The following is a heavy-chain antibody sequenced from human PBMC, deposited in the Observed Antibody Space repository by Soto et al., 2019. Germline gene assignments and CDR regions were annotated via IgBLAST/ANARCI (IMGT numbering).Heavy chain of an antibody. J-gene: IGHJ6*04. CDR1: GFTFSSYD. CDR3: ARGWGSGWFG. Sequence: EVQLVESGGGLVQPGGSLRLSCAASGFTFSSYDMHWVRQATGKGLEWVSAIGTAGDTYYQGSVKGRFTISRENAKNSLYLQTNSLGAGDTAVYYCARGWGSGWFGWGNGTRVTVSS. CDR2: IGTAGDT. D-gene: IGHD6-19*01. V-gene: IGHV3-13*01.